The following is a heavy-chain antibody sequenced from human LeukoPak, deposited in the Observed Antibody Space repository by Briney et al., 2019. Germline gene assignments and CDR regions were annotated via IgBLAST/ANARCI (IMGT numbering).Heavy chain of an antibody. CDR2: IYTSGST. J-gene: IGHJ4*02. CDR1: GGSISSYY. CDR3: ARVEEYCSSTSCYYFDY. Sequence: SETLSLTCTVSGGSISSYYWSWIRQPAGKGLEWIGRIYTSGSTNYNPSLKSRVTMSVDTSKNQFSLKLSSVTAADTAVYYCARVEEYCSSTSCYYFDYWGQGTLVTVSS. V-gene: IGHV4-4*07. D-gene: IGHD2-2*01.